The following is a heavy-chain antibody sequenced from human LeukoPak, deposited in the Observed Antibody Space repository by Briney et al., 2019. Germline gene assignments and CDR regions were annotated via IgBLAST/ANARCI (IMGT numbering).Heavy chain of an antibody. CDR3: ARVGGSGSYRIIDY. D-gene: IGHD3-10*01. CDR2: IYYSGST. J-gene: IGHJ4*02. V-gene: IGHV4-59*01. Sequence: SETLSLTCTVSGGSISNYYWSWIRKPPGKGLEWIGYIYYSGSTNYNPSLKSRVTISVDTSKNQFSLKLSSVTAADTAVYYCARVGGSGSYRIIDYWGQGTLVTVSS. CDR1: GGSISNYY.